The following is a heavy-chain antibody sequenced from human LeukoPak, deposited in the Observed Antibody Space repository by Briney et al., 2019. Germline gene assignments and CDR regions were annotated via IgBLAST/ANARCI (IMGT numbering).Heavy chain of an antibody. D-gene: IGHD6-13*01. CDR1: GHIFTNYW. V-gene: IGHV5-10-1*01. CDR3: ARHAKAYGSSCDY. J-gene: IGHJ4*02. Sequence: GESLKISCKASGHIFTNYWIAWVRQMPGKGLEWMGRIDPSDSYTNYSPSFQGHVTISADKSFSTAYLQWTSLKASDTAMYYCARHAKAYGSSCDYWGQRTLVTVSS. CDR2: IDPSDSYT.